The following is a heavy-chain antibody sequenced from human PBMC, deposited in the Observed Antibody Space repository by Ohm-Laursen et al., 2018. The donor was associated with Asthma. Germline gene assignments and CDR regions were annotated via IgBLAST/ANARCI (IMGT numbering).Heavy chain of an antibody. V-gene: IGHV3-53*01. CDR3: VRAHSGSYSYAFDI. J-gene: IGHJ3*02. Sequence: APWLSSAAPGVSARGKKIRWVRQAPRKGVGWVAAFFNGGSTYHADSVRGRFTISRDNSKNTLYLQMNSLRGEDTAVYYCVRAHSGSYSYAFDIWGQGTVVTVSS. CDR2: FFNGGST. D-gene: IGHD1-26*01. CDR1: GVSARGKK.